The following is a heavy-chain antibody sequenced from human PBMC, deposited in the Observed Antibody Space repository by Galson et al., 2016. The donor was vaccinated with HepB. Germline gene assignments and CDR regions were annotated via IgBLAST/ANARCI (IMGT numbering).Heavy chain of an antibody. CDR2: INPSAGTT. D-gene: IGHD5-12*01. V-gene: IGHV1-46*01. J-gene: IGHJ4*02. CDR1: GYTFTNYY. Sequence: SVKVSCKASGYTFTNYYMHWVRQAPGQGLEWMGIINPSAGTTSYAQKFQGRVTMTRDTSASTIYIDLSSLSSADTDVYYCARGADSGYDLGDYWGQGTLVTVSS. CDR3: ARGADSGYDLGDY.